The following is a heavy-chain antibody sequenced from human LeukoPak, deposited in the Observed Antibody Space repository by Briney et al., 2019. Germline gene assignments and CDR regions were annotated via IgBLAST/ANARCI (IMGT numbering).Heavy chain of an antibody. CDR2: ISYDGSNK. V-gene: IGHV3-30*18. J-gene: IGHJ6*02. D-gene: IGHD2-2*01. CDR3: AKDPGYCSSTSCYFQYYYYYYGMDV. CDR1: GFTFSSYG. Sequence: PGGSLRLSCAASGFTFSSYGMHWVRRAPGKGLEWVAVISYDGSNKYYADSVKGRFTISRDNSKNTLYLQMNSLRAEDTAVYYCAKDPGYCSSTSCYFQYYYYYYGMDVWGQGTTVTVSS.